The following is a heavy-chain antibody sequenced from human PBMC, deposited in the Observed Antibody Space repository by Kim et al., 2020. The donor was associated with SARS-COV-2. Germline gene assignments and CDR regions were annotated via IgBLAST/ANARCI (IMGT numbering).Heavy chain of an antibody. D-gene: IGHD1-26*01. V-gene: IGHV4-61*02. CDR2: IYTSGST. J-gene: IGHJ4*02. CDR3: ARYYFNLLDY. CDR1: GGSISSGSYY. Sequence: SETLSLTCTVSGGSISSGSYYWSWIRQPAGKGLEWIGRIYTSGSTNYNPSLKSRVTISVDTSKNQFSLKLSSVTAADTAVYYCARYYFNLLDYWGQGTLVTVSS.